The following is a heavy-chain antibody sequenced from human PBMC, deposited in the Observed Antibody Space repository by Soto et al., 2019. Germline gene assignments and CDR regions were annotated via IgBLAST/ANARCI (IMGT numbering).Heavy chain of an antibody. CDR3: VKDDGGYPSTAPH. V-gene: IGHV3-23*01. CDR2: ISGSGDRT. CDR1: GITISNYP. J-gene: IGHJ4*02. D-gene: IGHD3-22*01. Sequence: EVQLLESGGGLVQPGGSLRLSCAASGITISNYPMSWVRQAPGKGLDGVSGISGSGDRTYYGDSAKGRFTISKDISTTSLSLQLDSLGVEDTAVYFCVKDDGGYPSTAPHWGQGTLVTVSS.